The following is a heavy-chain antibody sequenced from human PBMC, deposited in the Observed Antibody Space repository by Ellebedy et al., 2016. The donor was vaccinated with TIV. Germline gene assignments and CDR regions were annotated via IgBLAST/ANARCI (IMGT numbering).Heavy chain of an antibody. CDR3: ASPSRSSSWSNYWYFDL. D-gene: IGHD6-13*01. Sequence: SVKVSXKASGGTFSSYAISWVRQAPGQGLEWMGRIIPILGIANYAQKFQGRVTITADKSTSTAYMELSSLRSEDTAVYYCASPSRSSSWSNYWYFDLWGRGTLVTVSS. V-gene: IGHV1-69*04. J-gene: IGHJ2*01. CDR2: IIPILGIA. CDR1: GGTFSSYA.